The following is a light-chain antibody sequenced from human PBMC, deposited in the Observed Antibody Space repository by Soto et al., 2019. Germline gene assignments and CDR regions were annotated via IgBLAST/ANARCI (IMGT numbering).Light chain of an antibody. V-gene: IGLV2-14*01. CDR3: SSYTSSSTRNVV. J-gene: IGLJ2*01. CDR1: SSDVGLYNY. Sequence: QSVLTQPASVSGSPGQSITISCTGTSSDVGLYNYVSWYQQHPGKAPKLMIYEVSNRPSGVSNRLSGSKSGNTASLTISGLQAEDEADYYCSSYTSSSTRNVVFGGGTKLTVL. CDR2: EVS.